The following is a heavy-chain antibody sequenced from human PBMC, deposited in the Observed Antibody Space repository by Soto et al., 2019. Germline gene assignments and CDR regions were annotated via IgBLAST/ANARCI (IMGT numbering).Heavy chain of an antibody. V-gene: IGHV1-69*06. J-gene: IGHJ4*02. D-gene: IGHD1-26*01. Sequence: QVQLVQSGAEVKKPGSSVKVSCKASGGTFSSYAISWVRQAPGQGLEWMGGIIPIFGTANYAQKFQGRVTITADKSTSTAYMEVNSLRSEDTAVYYCASARGGWDKGRFDYWGQGTLVTVSS. CDR3: ASARGGWDKGRFDY. CDR2: IIPIFGTA. CDR1: GGTFSSYA.